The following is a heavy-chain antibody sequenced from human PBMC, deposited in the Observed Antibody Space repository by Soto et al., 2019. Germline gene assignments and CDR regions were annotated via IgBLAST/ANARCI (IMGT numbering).Heavy chain of an antibody. J-gene: IGHJ6*02. D-gene: IGHD3-10*01. CDR3: ATQGFGVLHGLVDV. V-gene: IGHV4-59*08. CDR2: MSYSGYT. CDR1: GVSISSISTHF. Sequence: PSETLSLTCTVSGVSISSISTHFCSWIRLPPGKGLEWIGYMSYSGYTSYNPSLKSRVIISVDTSKNQFSLNLTSVTAADTAVYYCATQGFGVLHGLVDVWGQGTTVTVS.